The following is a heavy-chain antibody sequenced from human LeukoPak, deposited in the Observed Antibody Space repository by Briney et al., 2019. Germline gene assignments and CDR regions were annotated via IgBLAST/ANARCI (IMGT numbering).Heavy chain of an antibody. J-gene: IGHJ2*01. CDR2: INHSGNI. D-gene: IGHD2-21*02. CDR1: GFTFSNAW. Sequence: GSLRLSCAASGFTFSNAWMSWVRQAPGKGLEWIGEINHSGNINYNPSLKSRITMSIDKSKNQFSLKLRSVTAADTAVYFCAGAVVMTAKDYWYFDVWGRGTVVTVSS. V-gene: IGHV4-34*08. CDR3: AGAVVMTAKDYWYFDV.